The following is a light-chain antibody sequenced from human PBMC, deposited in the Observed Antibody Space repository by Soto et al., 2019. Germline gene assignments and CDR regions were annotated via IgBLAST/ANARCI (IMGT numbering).Light chain of an antibody. Sequence: QSALTQPASVSGSPGQSITISCTGTSSDVGGYNSVSWYQHHPGEAPKLILYDVGDWPSGVSYRFSGSKSGNTASLTISGLQAADEADYFCSSYTSSMTNVFGSGTKVTVL. CDR1: SSDVGGYNS. CDR3: SSYTSSMTNV. J-gene: IGLJ1*01. CDR2: DVG. V-gene: IGLV2-14*03.